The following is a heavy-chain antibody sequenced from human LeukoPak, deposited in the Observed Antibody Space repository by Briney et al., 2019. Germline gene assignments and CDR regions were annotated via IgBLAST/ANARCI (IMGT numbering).Heavy chain of an antibody. D-gene: IGHD3-16*02. V-gene: IGHV1-46*01. CDR3: AAVSSNFDY. J-gene: IGHJ4*02. CDR2: INPSGGST. Sequence: ASVKVSCKASGYTFTSYYMHWVRQAPGQGLEWMGIINPSGGSTSYAQKFQERVTITRDMSTSTAYMELSSLRSEDTAVYYCAAVSSNFDYWGQGTLVTVSS. CDR1: GYTFTSYY.